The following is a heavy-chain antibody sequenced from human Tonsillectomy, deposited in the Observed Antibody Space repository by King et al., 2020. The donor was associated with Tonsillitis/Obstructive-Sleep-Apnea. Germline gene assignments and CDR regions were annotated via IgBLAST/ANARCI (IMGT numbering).Heavy chain of an antibody. CDR2: MKSKSDGGTT. CDR1: GFTVSNAW. D-gene: IGHD2-21*02. J-gene: IGHJ4*02. CDR3: TTDSGDAIY. V-gene: IGHV3-15*01. Sequence: VQLVESGGGLVKPGGSLRLSCAASGFTVSNAWMSWVLQSPGKGLEWVGRMKSKSDGGTTDYAAPVTGRFTISRDDSKNTLYLQMNSLKTEDTAVYYCTTDSGDAIYWGQGTLVTVSS.